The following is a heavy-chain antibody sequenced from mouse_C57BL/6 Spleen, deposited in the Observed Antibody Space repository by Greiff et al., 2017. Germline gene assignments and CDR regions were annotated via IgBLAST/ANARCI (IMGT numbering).Heavy chain of an antibody. V-gene: IGHV1-82*01. Sequence: QVQLQQSGPELVKPGASVKISCKASGYAFSSSWMNWVKQRPGKGLEWIGRIYPGDGDTNYNGKVKGKAKLTADKSSSTADMQLRRLTSEDSAVYFCERSGEGYYSYYFDYWGQGTTLTVSS. CDR3: ERSGEGYYSYYFDY. D-gene: IGHD2-3*01. CDR1: GYAFSSSW. CDR2: IYPGDGDT. J-gene: IGHJ2*01.